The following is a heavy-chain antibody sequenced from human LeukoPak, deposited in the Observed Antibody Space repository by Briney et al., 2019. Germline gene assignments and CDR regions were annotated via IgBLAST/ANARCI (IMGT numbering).Heavy chain of an antibody. D-gene: IGHD3-22*01. CDR2: ISAYNGNT. V-gene: IGHV1-18*04. CDR3: ARDPEGHYYDSSGPPLPFDY. CDR1: GYTFTGYY. Sequence: ASVKVACKASGYTFTGYYMYWVRQAPGQGLEWMGWISAYNGNTNYAQKLQGRVTMTTDTSTSTAYMELRSLRSDDTAVYYCARDPEGHYYDSSGPPLPFDYWGQGTLVTVSS. J-gene: IGHJ4*02.